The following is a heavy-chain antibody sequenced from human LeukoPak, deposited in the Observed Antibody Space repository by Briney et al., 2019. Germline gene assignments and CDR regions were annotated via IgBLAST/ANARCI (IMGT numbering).Heavy chain of an antibody. CDR2: ISAYNGNT. V-gene: IGHV1-18*01. Sequence: GASVKVSCKASGYTFTRYGISWVRQAPGQGLEWMGWISAYNGNTTYAQKLQGRVTMTTDTSTSTAYMELRSLRSDDTAVYYCARDTRRIAAAGRRGYYYYMDVWGKGTTVTVSS. CDR3: ARDTRRIAAAGRRGYYYYMDV. D-gene: IGHD6-13*01. J-gene: IGHJ6*03. CDR1: GYTFTRYG.